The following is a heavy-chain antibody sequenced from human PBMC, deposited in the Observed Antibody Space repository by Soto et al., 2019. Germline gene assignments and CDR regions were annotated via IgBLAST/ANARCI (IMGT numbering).Heavy chain of an antibody. D-gene: IGHD2-8*01. J-gene: IGHJ5*02. Sequence: PSETLSLTCAVYGGSFSGYYWSWIRQPPGKGLELIGEINHSGSTNYNPSLKSRVTISVDTSKNQFSLKLSSVTAADTAVYYCARVEKMLYDRSLLSRSAXNWFDPWGXGTLVTVSS. V-gene: IGHV4-34*01. CDR2: INHSGST. CDR3: ARVEKMLYDRSLLSRSAXNWFDP. CDR1: GGSFSGYY.